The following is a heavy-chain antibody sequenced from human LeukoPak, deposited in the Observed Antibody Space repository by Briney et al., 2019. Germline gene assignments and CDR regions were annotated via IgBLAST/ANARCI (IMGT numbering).Heavy chain of an antibody. CDR2: IYTSGST. D-gene: IGHD3-10*01. Sequence: SQTLSLTCTVSGGSISSGGYYWSWIRQPPGKGLEWIGYIYTSGSTNYNPSLKSRVTISVDTSKNQFSLKLSSVTAADTAVYYCAVMVRGVADYWGQGTLVTVSS. CDR1: GGSISSGGYY. CDR3: AVMVRGVADY. V-gene: IGHV4-61*09. J-gene: IGHJ4*02.